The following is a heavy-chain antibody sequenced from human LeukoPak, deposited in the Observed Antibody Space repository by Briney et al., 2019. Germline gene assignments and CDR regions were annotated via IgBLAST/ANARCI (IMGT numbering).Heavy chain of an antibody. CDR1: GFTFSSFG. J-gene: IGHJ6*04. D-gene: IGHD3-10*01. V-gene: IGHV3-30*02. CDR3: AKGEYYGSGGVDV. CDR2: IWYDGSKK. Sequence: GGSLRLSCAASGFTFSSFGLHWVRQAPGKGLEWVAFIWYDGSKKDYADSVKGRFTISRDNSENTLYLQMNSLRAEDTAVYYCAKGEYYGSGGVDVWGKGTTVTISS.